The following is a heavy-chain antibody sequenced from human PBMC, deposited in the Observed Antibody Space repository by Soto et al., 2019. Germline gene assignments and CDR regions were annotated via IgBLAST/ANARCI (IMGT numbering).Heavy chain of an antibody. CDR3: ARMIWDCTTTSCSDYYYGLDV. Sequence: ASVKVSCKASGYTFTSYDINWVRQATGQGLEWMGWVTPNSGNTGYAQKFQGRVTMTRSTSMSTAYMELSSLKSEDTAVYYCARMIWDCTTTSCSDYYYGLDVCGQGTTVTVSS. D-gene: IGHD2-2*01. V-gene: IGHV1-8*01. CDR2: VTPNSGNT. CDR1: GYTFTSYD. J-gene: IGHJ6*02.